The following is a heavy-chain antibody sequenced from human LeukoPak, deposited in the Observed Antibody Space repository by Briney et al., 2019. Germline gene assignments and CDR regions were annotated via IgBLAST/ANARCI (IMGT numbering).Heavy chain of an antibody. V-gene: IGHV3-15*01. Sequence: GGSLRLSCAASGFTFSSYSMNWVRQAPGKRLEWVGRVKSKTDGGTTDYAAPVKGRFTISRDDSKNTLYLQMNSLKTEDTAVYYCTSLYYYGSGSRFDYWGQGTLVTVSS. CDR3: TSLYYYGSGSRFDY. CDR1: GFTFSSYS. CDR2: VKSKTDGGTT. J-gene: IGHJ4*02. D-gene: IGHD3-10*01.